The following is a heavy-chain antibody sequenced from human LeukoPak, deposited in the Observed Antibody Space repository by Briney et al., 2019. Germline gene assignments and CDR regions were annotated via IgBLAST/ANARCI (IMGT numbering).Heavy chain of an antibody. CDR1: GGSISSSSYY. CDR3: ASSRTDYYDSSAYYYH. V-gene: IGHV4-39*01. J-gene: IGHJ5*02. D-gene: IGHD3-22*01. Sequence: SQTLSLTCTVSGGSISSSSYYWGWIRQPPGKGLAWIGSIYYSGSTYYNPSLKSRVTISVDTSKNQFSLKLSPVTAADTAVYYCASSRTDYYDSSAYYYHWGQGTLVTVSS. CDR2: IYYSGST.